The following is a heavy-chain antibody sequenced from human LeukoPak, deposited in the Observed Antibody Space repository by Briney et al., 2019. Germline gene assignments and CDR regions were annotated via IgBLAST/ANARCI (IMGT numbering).Heavy chain of an antibody. Sequence: ASVKVSCKVSGYALSELSMHWVRQSPGKGLEWMGGFDVAETDTIYAQKFQGRVTMTEDTSTDTAYMELNSLSSEDTAVYYCSSSGVEEWQGLHFWGQGXLVTXSS. CDR2: FDVAETDT. D-gene: IGHD3-3*01. CDR3: SSSGVEEWQGLHF. J-gene: IGHJ4*02. V-gene: IGHV1-24*01. CDR1: GYALSELS.